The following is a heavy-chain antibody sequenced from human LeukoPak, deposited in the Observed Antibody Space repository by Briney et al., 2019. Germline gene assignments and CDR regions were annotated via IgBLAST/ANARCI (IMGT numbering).Heavy chain of an antibody. V-gene: IGHV4-4*02. CDR3: ARRRYYGSGTRGYFDY. CDR2: IYHSGGT. J-gene: IGHJ4*02. Sequence: SGTLSLTCAVSGGSISSSTNWWSWVRQPPGKGLEWIGEIYHSGGTNYNPSLKSRITISVDTSKNQFSLKLSSVTAADTAVYYCARRRYYGSGTRGYFDYWGQGTLVTVSS. CDR1: GGSISSSTNW. D-gene: IGHD3-10*01.